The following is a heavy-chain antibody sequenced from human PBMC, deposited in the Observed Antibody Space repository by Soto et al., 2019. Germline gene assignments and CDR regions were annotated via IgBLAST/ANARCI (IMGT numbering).Heavy chain of an antibody. V-gene: IGHV4-34*01. CDR2: INHTGGT. J-gene: IGHJ5*02. Sequence: SETLSLTCAVYGGSVNGYYCNWIRQPPGKGLEWIGEINHTGGTHYNPSLKSRVTMSVDTSKNQFSLRLSSVTAADTAIYYCATRITVFGLLIPPFDPWGQGTLVTVSS. CDR1: GGSVNGYY. D-gene: IGHD3-3*01. CDR3: ATRITVFGLLIPPFDP.